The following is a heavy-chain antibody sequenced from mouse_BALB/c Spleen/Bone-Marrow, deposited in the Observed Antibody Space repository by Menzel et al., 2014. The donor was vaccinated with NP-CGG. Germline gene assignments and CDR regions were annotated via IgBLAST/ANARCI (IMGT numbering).Heavy chain of an antibody. Sequence: EVKLVESGGGLVKLGGSLKLSCAASGFTFSSYYMSWVRQTPEKRLELVAAINSNGGSTYYPDTVKGRFTISRDNAKNSLYQQISSLKSEDTALYNCARHGGYGNYVDYWGQGTTLTVSS. J-gene: IGHJ2*01. V-gene: IGHV5-6-2*01. CDR1: GFTFSSYY. CDR3: ARHGGYGNYVDY. CDR2: INSNGGST. D-gene: IGHD2-10*02.